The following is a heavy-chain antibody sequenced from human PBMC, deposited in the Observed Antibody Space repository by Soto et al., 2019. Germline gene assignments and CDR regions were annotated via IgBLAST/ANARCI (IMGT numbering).Heavy chain of an antibody. CDR3: AMRAHSMTMVRGPNYDYGMDV. CDR1: GGTFSSYA. CDR2: IIPIFGTA. J-gene: IGHJ6*02. Sequence: ASVKVSCKASGGTFSSYAISWVRQAPGQGLEWMGGIIPIFGTANYAQKFQGRVTITADKSTSTAYMELSSLRPEDTDVYYCAMRAHSMTMVRGPNYDYGMDVWG. V-gene: IGHV1-69*06. D-gene: IGHD3-10*01.